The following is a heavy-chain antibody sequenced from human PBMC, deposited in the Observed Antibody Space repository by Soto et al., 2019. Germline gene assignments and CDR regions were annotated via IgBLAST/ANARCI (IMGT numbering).Heavy chain of an antibody. V-gene: IGHV3-11*01. CDR2: ISSSGSTI. Sequence: PGGSLRLSCAASGFTFSDYYMSWIRQAPGKGLEWVSYISSSGSTIYYADSVKGRFTISRDNAKNSLYLQMNSLRAEDTAVYYCARAEQYGQKVLRFLEWFLGYFDYWGQGTLVTV. J-gene: IGHJ4*02. D-gene: IGHD3-3*01. CDR3: ARAEQYGQKVLRFLEWFLGYFDY. CDR1: GFTFSDYY.